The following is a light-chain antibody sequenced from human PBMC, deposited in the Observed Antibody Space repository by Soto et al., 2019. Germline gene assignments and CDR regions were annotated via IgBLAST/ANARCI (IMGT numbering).Light chain of an antibody. V-gene: IGKV3-20*01. CDR3: QQYVTSSWT. Sequence: IVLTQSPGTLSLSPGERATLSCRASQSVSSSYLAWYKQRHGQSPRLIIYGASSRATGIPDRFSGSGSGTDLTITISRLDLEDSELYYCQQYVTSSWTFGQGTKVDIK. CDR1: QSVSSSY. CDR2: GAS. J-gene: IGKJ1*01.